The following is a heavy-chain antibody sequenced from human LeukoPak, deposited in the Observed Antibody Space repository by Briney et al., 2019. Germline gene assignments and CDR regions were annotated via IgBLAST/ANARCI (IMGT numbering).Heavy chain of an antibody. CDR3: ARDFRGYSGYVNY. CDR2: ISGSGNTI. D-gene: IGHD5-12*01. J-gene: IGHJ4*02. V-gene: IGHV3-11*04. Sequence: GGSLGLSCAASGFTFSDYYMSWIRQAPGKGLEWVSYISGSGNTIYYADSVKGRFTISRDNAKNSLYLQINSLRAEDTAVYYCARDFRGYSGYVNYWGQGTLVTVSS. CDR1: GFTFSDYY.